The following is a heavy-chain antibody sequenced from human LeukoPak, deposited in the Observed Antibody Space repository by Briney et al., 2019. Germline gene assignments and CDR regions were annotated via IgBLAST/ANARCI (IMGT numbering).Heavy chain of an antibody. D-gene: IGHD2-15*01. Sequence: SGGSLRLSCAASGFTFSSYAMSWVRQAPGKGLEWVSAISGSGGSTYYADSVKGRFTISRDNSKNTLYLQMNSLRAEDTAVYYCAKTSGQGYYFDYWGQGTLVTVSS. CDR2: ISGSGGST. CDR1: GFTFSSYA. J-gene: IGHJ4*02. V-gene: IGHV3-23*01. CDR3: AKTSGQGYYFDY.